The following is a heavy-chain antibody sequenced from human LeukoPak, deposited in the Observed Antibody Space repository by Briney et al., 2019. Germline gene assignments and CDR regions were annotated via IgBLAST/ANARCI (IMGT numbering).Heavy chain of an antibody. J-gene: IGHJ4*02. CDR2: ISGSGGST. D-gene: IGHD6-19*01. CDR1: GFTFSSYA. Sequence: GGSLRLSRAASGFTFSSYAMSWVRQAPGKGLEWVSAISGSGGSTYYADSVKGRFTISRDNSKNTLYLQMNSLRAEDTAVYYCASDNSSGWYYFDYWGQGTLVTVSS. V-gene: IGHV3-23*01. CDR3: ASDNSSGWYYFDY.